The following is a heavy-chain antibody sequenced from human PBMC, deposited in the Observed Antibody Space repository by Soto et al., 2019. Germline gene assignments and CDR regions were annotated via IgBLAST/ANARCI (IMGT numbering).Heavy chain of an antibody. Sequence: GGSLRLSCAASGFSFSTYAMSWVRQAPGKGLEWVSAISGSGGSTYYADSVKGRFTISRDNSKNTLYLQMNSLRAEDTAVYYCAKDQMSGWHKFDYWGQGTLVTVSS. J-gene: IGHJ4*02. D-gene: IGHD6-19*01. CDR3: AKDQMSGWHKFDY. CDR2: ISGSGGST. CDR1: GFSFSTYA. V-gene: IGHV3-23*01.